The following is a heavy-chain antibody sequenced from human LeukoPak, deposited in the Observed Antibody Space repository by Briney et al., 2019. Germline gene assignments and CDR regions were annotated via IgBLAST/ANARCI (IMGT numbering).Heavy chain of an antibody. CDR3: ARLSVTLELYYYYYYGMTS. Sequence: SETLSLTCAVYGGSFSGYYWSWIRQPPGKGLEWIGEINHSGSTNYNPSLKSRVTISVDTSKNQFSLKLSSVTAADTAVYYCARLSVTLELYYYYYYGMTSGAKGPRSPSP. D-gene: IGHD1-7*01. V-gene: IGHV4-34*01. CDR2: INHSGST. CDR1: GGSFSGYY. J-gene: IGHJ6*02.